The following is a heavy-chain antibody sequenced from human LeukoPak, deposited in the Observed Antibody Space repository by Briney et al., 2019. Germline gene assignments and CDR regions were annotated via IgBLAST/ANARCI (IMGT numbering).Heavy chain of an antibody. CDR2: IDQDGSEK. D-gene: IGHD2-15*01. CDR3: ARALYPNAGLFDY. V-gene: IGHV3-7*01. CDR1: GFSFSTYW. J-gene: IGHJ4*02. Sequence: AGSLRLSCAASGFSFSTYWMSWVRQAQGKGRGWVANIDQDGSEKHYVDSMKGRFSISREDARNSLYLQMNSLRAEDTAVYYCARALYPNAGLFDYWGQGTLVTVSS.